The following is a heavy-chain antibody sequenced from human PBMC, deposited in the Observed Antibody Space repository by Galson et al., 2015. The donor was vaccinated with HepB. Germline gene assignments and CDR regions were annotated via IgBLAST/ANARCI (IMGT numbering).Heavy chain of an antibody. CDR3: AKDLGATYFYGMDV. D-gene: IGHD1-26*01. CDR1: EFSFSSSG. J-gene: IGHJ6*02. CDR2: ISYEGSNI. Sequence: SLRLSCAASEFSFSSSGMHWVRQAPGKGLAWVAVISYEGSNIYYEESVKGRFIISRDNSKSTLYLQMNSLRDEDTAVYYCAKDLGATYFYGMDVWGQGTTVTVSS. V-gene: IGHV3-30*18.